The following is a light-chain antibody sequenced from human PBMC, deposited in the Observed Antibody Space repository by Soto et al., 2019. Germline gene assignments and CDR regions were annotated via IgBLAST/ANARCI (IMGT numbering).Light chain of an antibody. J-gene: IGLJ3*02. V-gene: IGLV2-23*01. CDR3: CSYAGSSTWV. Sequence: QSALTQPASVSGSPGQSITISCTGTSSDVGSYNFVSWYQQHPGKAPKLMIYEGSERHSGVSNRFSGSKSGNTASLTISGLQAEDEADYYCCSYAGSSTWVFGGGTKLTVL. CDR1: SSDVGSYNF. CDR2: EGS.